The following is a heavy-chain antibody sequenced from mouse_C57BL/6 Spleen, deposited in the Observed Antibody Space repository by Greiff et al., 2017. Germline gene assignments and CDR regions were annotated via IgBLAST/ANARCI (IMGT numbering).Heavy chain of an antibody. V-gene: IGHV1-69*01. CDR2: IDPSDSYT. Sequence: QVQLKQPGAELVMPGASVKLSCKASGYTFTSYWMHWVKQRPGQGLEWIGEIDPSDSYTNYNQKFKGKSTLTVDKSSSTAYMQLSSLTSEDSAVYYCARTWPNWYFDVWGTGTTVTVSS. J-gene: IGHJ1*03. CDR3: ARTWPNWYFDV. CDR1: GYTFTSYW.